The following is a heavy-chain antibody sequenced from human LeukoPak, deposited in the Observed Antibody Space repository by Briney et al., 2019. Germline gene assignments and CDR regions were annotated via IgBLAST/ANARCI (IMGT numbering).Heavy chain of an antibody. D-gene: IGHD2-15*01. CDR1: GYSFPTYW. J-gene: IGHJ4*02. CDR3: ARHDCSGGSCPLAY. Sequence: GESLKISCKGSGYSFPTYWIGWVRQMPGKGLEWMGRIDPSDSHASYSPSLQGHVTISADKSINTAYLQWSSLKASDTAMYYCARHDCSGGSCPLAYWGQGTLVTVPS. V-gene: IGHV5-10-1*01. CDR2: IDPSDSHA.